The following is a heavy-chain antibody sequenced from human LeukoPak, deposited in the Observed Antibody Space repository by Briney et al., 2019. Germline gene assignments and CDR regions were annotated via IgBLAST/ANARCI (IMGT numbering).Heavy chain of an antibody. D-gene: IGHD3/OR15-3a*01. CDR3: AKAPPKEYDFWSGYYNYMDV. CDR1: GGSFSGYY. Sequence: SETLSLTCAVYGGSFSGYYRSWIRQPPGKGLEWIGEINHSGSTNYNPSLKSRVTISVDTSKNQFSLKLSSVTAADTAVYYCAKAPPKEYDFWSGYYNYMDVWGKGTTVTVSS. V-gene: IGHV4-34*01. J-gene: IGHJ6*03. CDR2: INHSGST.